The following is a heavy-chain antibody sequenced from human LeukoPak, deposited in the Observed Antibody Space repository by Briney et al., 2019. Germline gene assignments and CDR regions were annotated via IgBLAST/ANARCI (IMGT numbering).Heavy chain of an antibody. CDR1: GYTFTSYY. CDR3: ARDDLAGYSLRGYSYGNFDY. J-gene: IGHJ4*02. V-gene: IGHV1-46*01. D-gene: IGHD5-18*01. CDR2: INPSGGST. Sequence: ASVKVSCKASGYTFTSYYMHWVRQAPGQGLEWMGIINPSGGSTSYAQKFQGRVTMTRDMSTSTVYMELSSLRSEDTAVYYCARDDLAGYSLRGYSYGNFDYWGQGTLVTVSS.